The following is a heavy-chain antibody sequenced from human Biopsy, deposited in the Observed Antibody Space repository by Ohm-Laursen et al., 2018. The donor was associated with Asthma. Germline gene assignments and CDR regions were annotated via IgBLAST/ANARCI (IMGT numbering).Heavy chain of an antibody. V-gene: IGHV4-30-2*01. CDR2: IYHSGST. CDR1: GGSISSGGYS. J-gene: IGHJ4*02. Sequence: TLSLTSAVPGGSISSGGYSWSWIRQPPGKGLEWIGYIYHSGSTYYNPSLKSRVTISVDSSKNQFSLKLSSVTAADTAVYYCARVKDGYNFDYWGQGTLVTVSS. D-gene: IGHD5-24*01. CDR3: ARVKDGYNFDY.